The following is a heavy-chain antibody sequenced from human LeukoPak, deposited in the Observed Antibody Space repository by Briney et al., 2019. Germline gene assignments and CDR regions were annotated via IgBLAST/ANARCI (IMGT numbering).Heavy chain of an antibody. J-gene: IGHJ4*02. Sequence: EASVKVSCKASGYTFTSYGISWVRQAPGQGLEWMGWISAYNGNTNYAQKFQGRVTMTRNTSISTAYMELSSLRSEDTAVYYCARGRAMVRGVINGGPCNYWGQGTLVTVSS. CDR1: GYTFTSYG. CDR3: ARGRAMVRGVINGGPCNY. D-gene: IGHD3-10*01. V-gene: IGHV1-18*01. CDR2: ISAYNGNT.